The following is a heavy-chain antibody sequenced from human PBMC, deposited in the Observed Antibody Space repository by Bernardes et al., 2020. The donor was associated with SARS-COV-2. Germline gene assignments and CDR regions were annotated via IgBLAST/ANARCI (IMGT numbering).Heavy chain of an antibody. J-gene: IGHJ6*02. Sequence: SVKVSCKASSGTFDTYAISWVRQAPGQGLEWMGRLIPMFGIVNYAQKFQGRVTISADELTGIAYMELSSLTSDDTAVYYCARSRVTADYGEYYGMDVWGQGTTVTVSS. D-gene: IGHD4-17*01. CDR2: LIPMFGIV. CDR3: ARSRVTADYGEYYGMDV. CDR1: SGTFDTYA. V-gene: IGHV1-69*13.